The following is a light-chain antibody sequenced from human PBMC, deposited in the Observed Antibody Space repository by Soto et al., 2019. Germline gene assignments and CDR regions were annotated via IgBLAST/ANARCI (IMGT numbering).Light chain of an antibody. Sequence: PGERATLSCRASQSISSGYLAWYQQRPGQAPRLLISGASNRATGIPDRFSGSGSGTDFTLTISRLEPEDFAVYYCQQYGGSPLVTFGGGTKVEIK. V-gene: IGKV3-20*01. CDR1: QSISSGY. J-gene: IGKJ4*01. CDR2: GAS. CDR3: QQYGGSPLVT.